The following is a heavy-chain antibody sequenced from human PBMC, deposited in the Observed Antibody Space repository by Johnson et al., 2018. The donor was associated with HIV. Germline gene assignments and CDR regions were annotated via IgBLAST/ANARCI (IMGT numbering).Heavy chain of an antibody. V-gene: IGHV3-30*02. J-gene: IGHJ3*02. CDR3: AKDRSGGALGAFDI. D-gene: IGHD2-15*01. CDR1: GFTFSSHG. Sequence: QVLLVESGGGVVQPGGSLRLSCAASGFTFSSHGMHCVRQAPGKGLEWVTFIRYDETNKYYADSVKGRFTISRDNSKNTLYLQMNSLRDEDTALYYCAKDRSGGALGAFDIWGHGTMVTVSS. CDR2: IRYDETNK.